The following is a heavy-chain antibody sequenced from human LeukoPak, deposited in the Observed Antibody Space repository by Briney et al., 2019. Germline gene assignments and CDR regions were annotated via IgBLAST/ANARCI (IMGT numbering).Heavy chain of an antibody. CDR2: ISSNGGST. V-gene: IGHV3-64*01. Sequence: GGSLRLSCAASGFTFTNYAMHWVRQAPGKGLEYVSAISSNGGSTYYANSVKGRFTISRDNSKNTLYLQMGSLRAEDMAVYYCARGDYGDYYFDYWGQGTLVTVSS. CDR3: ARGDYGDYYFDY. D-gene: IGHD4-17*01. J-gene: IGHJ4*02. CDR1: GFTFTNYA.